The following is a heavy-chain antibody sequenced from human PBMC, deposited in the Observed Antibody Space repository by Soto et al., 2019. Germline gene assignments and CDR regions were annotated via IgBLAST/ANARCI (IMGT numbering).Heavy chain of an antibody. CDR3: AKVPRDCSGSSCYAGYFQH. V-gene: IGHV3-23*01. J-gene: IGHJ1*01. CDR2: ISGSGGNT. D-gene: IGHD2-2*01. Sequence: EEQVLESGGGLVQPGGSLRLSCAASGFTFSSYAMSWVRQSPGKGLEWVSPISGSGGNTYYADSVKGRFTVSRDNSKNTLYLQMNSLRAEDTAVYYCAKVPRDCSGSSCYAGYFQHWGQGTLVSVPS. CDR1: GFTFSSYA.